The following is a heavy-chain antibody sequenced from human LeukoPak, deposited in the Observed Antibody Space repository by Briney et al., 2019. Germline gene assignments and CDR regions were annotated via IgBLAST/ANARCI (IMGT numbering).Heavy chain of an antibody. J-gene: IGHJ4*02. CDR2: IYYSGST. CDR1: GGSISSGDYY. D-gene: IGHD3-10*01. Sequence: SETLSLTCTVSGGSISSGDYYWSWIRQPPGKGLEWIGYIYYSGSTYYNPSLKSRVTLSVDTSKNQFSLKLSSVTAADTAVYYCARGVTMVRGVITVYFDYWGQGTLVTVSS. V-gene: IGHV4-30-4*01. CDR3: ARGVTMVRGVITVYFDY.